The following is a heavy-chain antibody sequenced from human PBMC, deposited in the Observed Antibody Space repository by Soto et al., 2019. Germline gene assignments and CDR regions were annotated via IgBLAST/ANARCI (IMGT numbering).Heavy chain of an antibody. V-gene: IGHV1-46*01. J-gene: IGHJ4*02. D-gene: IGHD5-18*01. CDR3: ARSVNSAMAFDY. Sequence: GASVKVSCKASGYTFTHYYIHWVRQAPGEGLEWMGIINPNGGIATYSQKFRAGFTMTRDTSTSTVYLELSSLRSEDSAIYSCARSVNSAMAFDYWGQGTLVTVSS. CDR2: INPNGGIA. CDR1: GYTFTHYY.